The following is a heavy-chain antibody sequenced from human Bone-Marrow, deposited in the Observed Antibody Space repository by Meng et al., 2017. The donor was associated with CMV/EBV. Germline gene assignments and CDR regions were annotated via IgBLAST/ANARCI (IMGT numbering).Heavy chain of an antibody. CDR1: GFTFSSYW. Sequence: GESLKISCAASGFTFSSYWMSWVRQAPGKGLEWVANIKQDGSEKYYVDSVKGRFTISRDNTKNSLYLQMNSLRAEDTAVYYCARDTHGYCSSTSCSDAFDIWGQGTVVTVSS. CDR2: IKQDGSEK. CDR3: ARDTHGYCSSTSCSDAFDI. V-gene: IGHV3-7*01. D-gene: IGHD2-2*03. J-gene: IGHJ3*02.